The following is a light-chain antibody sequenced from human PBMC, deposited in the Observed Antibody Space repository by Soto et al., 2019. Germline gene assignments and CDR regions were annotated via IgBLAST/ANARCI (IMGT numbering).Light chain of an antibody. CDR3: QTWGAGIQV. J-gene: IGLJ2*01. CDR1: SGHSRYA. V-gene: IGLV4-69*01. Sequence: QPVLTQSPSASASLGASVKLTCTLSSGHSRYAIAWHQQQPEKGPRYLMKLNSDGSHNKGDGIPDRFSGSSSGAERYLTISSLQSEDEADSYCQTWGAGIQVFGGGTKLTVL. CDR2: LNSDGSH.